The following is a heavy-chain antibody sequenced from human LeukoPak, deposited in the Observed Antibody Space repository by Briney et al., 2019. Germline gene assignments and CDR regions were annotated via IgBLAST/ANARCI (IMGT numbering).Heavy chain of an antibody. D-gene: IGHD3-3*01. CDR3: ARDAGITIFGVVIFPNDY. J-gene: IGHJ4*02. CDR2: INHSGST. CDR1: GGSFSGYY. V-gene: IGHV4-34*01. Sequence: SETLSLTCAVYGGSFSGYYWSWIRQPPGKGLEWIGEINHSGSTNYNPSLKSRVTISVDTSKNQFSLKLSSVTAADTAVYYCARDAGITIFGVVIFPNDYWGQGTLVTVSS.